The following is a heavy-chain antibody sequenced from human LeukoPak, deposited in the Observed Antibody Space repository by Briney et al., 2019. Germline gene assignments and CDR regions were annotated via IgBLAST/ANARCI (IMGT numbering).Heavy chain of an antibody. Sequence: ASVKVSCKASGYPFTSYGISWVRQAPGQGLEWMGWISAYNGNTNYAQKLQGRVTMTTDTSTSTAYMELRSLRSDDTAVYYCARDNYYDSSGLLDYWGQGTLVTVSS. CDR3: ARDNYYDSSGLLDY. J-gene: IGHJ4*02. CDR1: GYPFTSYG. V-gene: IGHV1-18*01. CDR2: ISAYNGNT. D-gene: IGHD3-22*01.